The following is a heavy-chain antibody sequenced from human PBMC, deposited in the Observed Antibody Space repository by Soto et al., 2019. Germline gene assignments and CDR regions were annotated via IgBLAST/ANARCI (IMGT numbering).Heavy chain of an antibody. CDR3: AKEGGSMQPFDY. Sequence: QPGGSLRLSCATSGFTFANYGMGWVRQAPGKGLEWVSALSASGANTYYADSGRGRFTISRDNSKNTLYLQMNSLRAEDTAVYYCAKEGGSMQPFDYWGQGTLVTVSS. J-gene: IGHJ4*02. CDR1: GFTFANYG. D-gene: IGHD5-12*01. CDR2: LSASGANT. V-gene: IGHV3-23*01.